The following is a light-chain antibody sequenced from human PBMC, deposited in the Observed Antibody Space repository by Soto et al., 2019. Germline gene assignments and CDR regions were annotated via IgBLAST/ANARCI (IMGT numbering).Light chain of an antibody. CDR1: QDIGTY. V-gene: IGKV1-8*01. CDR2: DAS. J-gene: IGKJ5*01. Sequence: AIRMTQSPSSFSASTGDRVSITCRATQDIGTYLAWYQQIPGKAPKLLIYDASTLQTGVPSRFSGSGSGTDFTLTISSLEPEDFAIYYGQQRQYWPPITFGQGTRLEIK. CDR3: QQRQYWPPIT.